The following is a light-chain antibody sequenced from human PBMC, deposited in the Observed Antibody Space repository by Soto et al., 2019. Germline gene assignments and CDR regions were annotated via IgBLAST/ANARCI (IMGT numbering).Light chain of an antibody. CDR1: QSVAYTY. CDR2: VVS. CDR3: QQYGTSPFT. J-gene: IGKJ3*01. Sequence: EIVLTQSPATLSLSPGERATLSCRASQSVAYTYLAWFQQKPGQAPRLLIYVVSNRATGIPDRFSGSGSGTDFTLTISRLEPEDFAVYYCQQYGTSPFTFGPGTKVYIK. V-gene: IGKV3-20*01.